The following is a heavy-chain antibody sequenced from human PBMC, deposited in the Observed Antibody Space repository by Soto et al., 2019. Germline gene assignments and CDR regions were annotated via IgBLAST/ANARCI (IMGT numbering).Heavy chain of an antibody. V-gene: IGHV4-34*01. Sequence: QVQLQQWGAGLLKPSETLSLTCAVYGGSFSGYYWSWIRQPPGKGLEWIGEINHSGSTNYNPSLKSRVTISVDTAKNQFSMKLSSVTAADTAVYYCARGPNDGLPSFSWGQGTLVTVSS. CDR3: ARGPNDGLPSFS. CDR2: INHSGST. CDR1: GGSFSGYY. D-gene: IGHD5-12*01. J-gene: IGHJ5*02.